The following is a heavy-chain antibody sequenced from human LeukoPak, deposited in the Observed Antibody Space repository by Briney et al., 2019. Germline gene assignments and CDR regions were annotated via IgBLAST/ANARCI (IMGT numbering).Heavy chain of an antibody. CDR1: GYTFTGYY. Sequence: ASAKVSCKASGYTFTGYYMHWVRQAPGQGLEWMGWINPNSGGTNYAQKFQGRVTMTGDTSISTAYMELSRLRPDDTAVYYCARIWGSSTSCYDCWFDPWGQGTLVTVSS. CDR2: INPNSGGT. D-gene: IGHD2-2*01. J-gene: IGHJ5*02. CDR3: ARIWGSSTSCYDCWFDP. V-gene: IGHV1-2*02.